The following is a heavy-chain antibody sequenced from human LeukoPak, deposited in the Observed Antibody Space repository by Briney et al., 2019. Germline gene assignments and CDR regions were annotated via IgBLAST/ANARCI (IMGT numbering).Heavy chain of an antibody. Sequence: PSETLSLTCTVSGGSISSSSYYWSWIRQPPGKGLEWIGYTYYSGSTNYNPSLKSRVTISVDTSKNQFSLNLSSVTAADTAVYYCARVAFGSGSPRRAIDIWGQGTMVTVSS. CDR3: ARVAFGSGSPRRAIDI. CDR1: GGSISSSSYY. V-gene: IGHV4-61*01. J-gene: IGHJ3*02. CDR2: TYYSGST. D-gene: IGHD3-10*01.